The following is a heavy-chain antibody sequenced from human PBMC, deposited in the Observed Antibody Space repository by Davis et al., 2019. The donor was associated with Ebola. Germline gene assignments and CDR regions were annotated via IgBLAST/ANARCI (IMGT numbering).Heavy chain of an antibody. D-gene: IGHD2-15*01. CDR1: GGSFSGYY. V-gene: IGHV4-34*01. Sequence: SETLSLTCAVYGGSFSGYYWSWIRQPPGKGLEWIGEINHSGSTNYNPSLKRRVTISVDTSKNQFSLKLSSVTAADTAVYYCARDGGGTGSLGAFDIWGQGTMVTVSS. J-gene: IGHJ3*02. CDR2: INHSGST. CDR3: ARDGGGTGSLGAFDI.